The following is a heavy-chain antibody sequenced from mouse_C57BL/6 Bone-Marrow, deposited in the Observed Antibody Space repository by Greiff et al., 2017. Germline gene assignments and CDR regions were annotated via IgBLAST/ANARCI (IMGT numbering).Heavy chain of an antibody. CDR3: AIYGSSSFDY. J-gene: IGHJ2*01. CDR1: GFTFSSYA. Sequence: EVMLVASGGGLVKPGGSLKLSCAASGFTFSSYAMSWVRQTPEKRLEWVATISDGGSYTYYPDNVKGRFTISRDNAKNNLYLQMSHLKSEDTAMYYCAIYGSSSFDYWGQGTTLTVSS. D-gene: IGHD1-1*01. V-gene: IGHV5-4*03. CDR2: ISDGGSYT.